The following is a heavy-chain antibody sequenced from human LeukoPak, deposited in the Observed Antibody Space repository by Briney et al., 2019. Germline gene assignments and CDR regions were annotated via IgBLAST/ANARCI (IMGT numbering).Heavy chain of an antibody. Sequence: GGSLRLSCAASGFTFSSYSMNWVRQAPGKGLEWVSSISSSSSYIYYADSVKGRFTISRDNAKNPLYLQMNSLRAEDTAVYYCALSRGGYAFDYWGQGTLVTVSS. J-gene: IGHJ4*02. CDR3: ALSRGGYAFDY. CDR2: ISSSSSYI. V-gene: IGHV3-21*01. D-gene: IGHD5-18*01. CDR1: GFTFSSYS.